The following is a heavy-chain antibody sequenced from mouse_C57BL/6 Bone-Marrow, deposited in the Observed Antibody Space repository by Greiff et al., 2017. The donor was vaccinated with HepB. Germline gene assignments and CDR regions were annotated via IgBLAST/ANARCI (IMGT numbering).Heavy chain of an antibody. D-gene: IGHD2-1*01. V-gene: IGHV1-26*01. CDR2: INPNNGGT. CDR1: GYTFTDYY. CDR3: ARENYGNRGYFDY. J-gene: IGHJ2*01. Sequence: VQLQQSGPELVKPGASVKISCKASGYTFTDYYMNWVKQSHGKSLEWIGDINPNNGGTSYNQKFKGKATLTVDKSSSTAYMERRSLTSEDSAVYYCARENYGNRGYFDYWGQGTTLTVSS.